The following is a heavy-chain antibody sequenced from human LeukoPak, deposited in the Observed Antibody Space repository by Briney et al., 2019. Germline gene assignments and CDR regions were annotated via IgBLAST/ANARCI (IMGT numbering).Heavy chain of an antibody. D-gene: IGHD3-10*02. CDR2: INPNSGGT. Sequence: ASVKVSCKASGYTFTGYYMHWVRQAPGQGLKWMGWINPNSGGTYYAQKFQGRVTMTRDTSISTAYMELSRLRSDDTAVYYCAKAAMLASYYYYYMDVWGKGTTVTVSS. CDR1: GYTFTGYY. CDR3: AKAAMLASYYYYYMDV. V-gene: IGHV1-2*02. J-gene: IGHJ6*03.